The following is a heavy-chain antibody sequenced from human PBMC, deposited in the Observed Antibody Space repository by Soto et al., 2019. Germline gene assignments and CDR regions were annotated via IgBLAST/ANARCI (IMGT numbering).Heavy chain of an antibody. Sequence: QAQLVESGGGVVQPGRSLRLSCAASGFTLSSYGMYWVRQAPGKGLEWVAVISYDGNTKYYGDFVKGRFTISRDNSKDTLYLQMNSLRAEDTAVYYCANSPGTALSGSHYWGQGTLVTVSS. J-gene: IGHJ4*02. CDR2: ISYDGNTK. CDR3: ANSPGTALSGSHY. CDR1: GFTLSSYG. D-gene: IGHD3-22*01. V-gene: IGHV3-30*18.